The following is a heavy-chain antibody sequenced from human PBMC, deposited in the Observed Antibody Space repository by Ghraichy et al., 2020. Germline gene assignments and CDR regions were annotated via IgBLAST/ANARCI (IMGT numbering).Heavy chain of an antibody. D-gene: IGHD2-15*01. CDR3: ARGSHGGYFDY. Sequence: SETLSLTCAVSGGSISGSNWWSWVRRPPGKGLEWIGEIYHSGSTNYNPSLKSRVTISVDKSKNQFSLMLSSVTAADTALYYCARGSHGGYFDYWGQGTLVTVSS. V-gene: IGHV4-4*02. CDR2: IYHSGST. J-gene: IGHJ4*02. CDR1: GGSISGSNW.